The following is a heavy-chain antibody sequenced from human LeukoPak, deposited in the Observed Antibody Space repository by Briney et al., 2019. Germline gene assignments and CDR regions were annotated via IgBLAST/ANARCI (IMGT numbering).Heavy chain of an antibody. J-gene: IGHJ4*02. CDR1: GFTFSSYA. CDR3: AKGDVFPPYYFDY. V-gene: IGHV3-23*01. Sequence: PGGSLRLSCAASGFTFSSYAMSWVRQAPGKGLEWVSAISGSGGGTYYADSVKGRFTISRDNSKNTLYLQMNSLRAEDTAVYYCAKGDVFPPYYFDYWGQGTLVTVSS. CDR2: ISGSGGGT. D-gene: IGHD2-21*01.